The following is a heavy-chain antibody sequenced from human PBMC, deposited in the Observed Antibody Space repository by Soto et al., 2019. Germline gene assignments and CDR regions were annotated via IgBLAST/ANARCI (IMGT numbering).Heavy chain of an antibody. CDR3: ARAGTTGTTTTRMIGGH. Sequence: LRLSCAASGFTFSSYGMHWVRQAPGKGLEWVAVIWYDGSNKYYADSVKGRFTISRDNSKNTLYLQMNSLRAEDTVVYYCARAGTTGTTTTRMIGGHWGQGTLVTVSS. J-gene: IGHJ4*02. V-gene: IGHV3-33*01. CDR2: IWYDGSNK. D-gene: IGHD1-1*01. CDR1: GFTFSSYG.